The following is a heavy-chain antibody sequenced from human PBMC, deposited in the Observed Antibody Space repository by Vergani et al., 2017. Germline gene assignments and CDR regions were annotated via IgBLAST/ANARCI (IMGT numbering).Heavy chain of an antibody. CDR1: GGSINSHNYY. D-gene: IGHD2-15*01. CDR2: IHTSGST. J-gene: IGHJ4*02. V-gene: IGHV4-61*02. Sequence: QVQLQESGPGLVKPSQTLSLTCTVSGGSINSHNYYWSWIRQPAGKGLEWIGRIHTSGSTNYNPSLNSRVTMSEDTSKNQFSLNLTSVTAADTAVYFCARGSCLGGSCYKPLFDHLGQGILVTVSS. CDR3: ARGSCLGGSCYKPLFDH.